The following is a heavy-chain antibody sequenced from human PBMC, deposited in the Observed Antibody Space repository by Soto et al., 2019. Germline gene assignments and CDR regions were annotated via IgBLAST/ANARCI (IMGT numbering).Heavy chain of an antibody. CDR3: AKDGLTYCGSTSCYEVYMDV. D-gene: IGHD2-2*01. CDR2: ISYDGSNR. V-gene: IGHV3-30*18. Sequence: QVQLVESGGGVVQPGRSLRLSCAASGFTFSSYGMHWVRQAPGKGLEWVAAISYDGSNRDYADSVKGRFTISRVNSKHTLFLQMNSLRGEDTAVYYCAKDGLTYCGSTSCYEVYMDVWAKGPRSPSP. CDR1: GFTFSSYG. J-gene: IGHJ6*03.